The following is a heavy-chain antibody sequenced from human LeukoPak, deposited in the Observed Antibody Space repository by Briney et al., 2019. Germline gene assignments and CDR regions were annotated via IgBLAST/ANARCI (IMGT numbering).Heavy chain of an antibody. J-gene: IGHJ4*02. CDR3: AILPGYYYDSSGPQY. CDR1: GYTFTSYG. Sequence: ASVKVSCKASGYTFTSYGISWVRQAPGQGLEWMGWISAYNGNTNCAQKLQGRVTMTTDTSTSTAYMELRSLRSDDTAVYYCAILPGYYYDSSGPQYWGQGTLVTVSS. D-gene: IGHD3-22*01. V-gene: IGHV1-18*01. CDR2: ISAYNGNT.